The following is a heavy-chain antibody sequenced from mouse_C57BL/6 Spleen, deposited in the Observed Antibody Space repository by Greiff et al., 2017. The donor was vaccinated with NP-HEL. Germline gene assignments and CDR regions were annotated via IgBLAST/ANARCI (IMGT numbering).Heavy chain of an antibody. CDR3: ARGYYGSRMYFDY. Sequence: QVQLQQPGAELVMPGASVKLSCKASGYTFTSYWMHWVKQRPGQGLEWIGEIDPSDSYTNYNQKFKGKSTLTVDKSSSTAYMRLSSLTSEDSAVYYCARGYYGSRMYFDYWGQGTTLTVSS. D-gene: IGHD1-1*01. J-gene: IGHJ2*01. CDR2: IDPSDSYT. V-gene: IGHV1-69*01. CDR1: GYTFTSYW.